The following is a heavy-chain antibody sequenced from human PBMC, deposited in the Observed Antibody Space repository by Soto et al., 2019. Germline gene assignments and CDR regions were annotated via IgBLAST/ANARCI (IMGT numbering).Heavy chain of an antibody. Sequence: GASVKVSCKASGYTFTSYDINWVRQATGQGLEWMGWMNPNSGNTGYAQKLQGRVTMTTDTSTSTAYMELRSLRSDDTAVYYCARDYDILTGPTYYYYGMDVWGQGTTDTISS. V-gene: IGHV1-8*01. CDR1: GYTFTSYD. D-gene: IGHD3-9*01. J-gene: IGHJ6*02. CDR2: MNPNSGNT. CDR3: ARDYDILTGPTYYYYGMDV.